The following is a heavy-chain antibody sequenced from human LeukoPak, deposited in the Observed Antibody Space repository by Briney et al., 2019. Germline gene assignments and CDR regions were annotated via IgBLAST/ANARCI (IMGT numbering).Heavy chain of an antibody. CDR3: ARYLVVPAATMLFDY. V-gene: IGHV4-34*01. Sequence: KPSETLSLTCAVYGGSFSGYYWSWIRQPPGKGLEWIGEINHSGSTNYNPSLKSRVTISVDTSKNQFSLKLSSVTAADTAVYYCARYLVVPAATMLFDYWGQGTLVTVSS. D-gene: IGHD2-2*01. CDR2: INHSGST. J-gene: IGHJ4*02. CDR1: GGSFSGYY.